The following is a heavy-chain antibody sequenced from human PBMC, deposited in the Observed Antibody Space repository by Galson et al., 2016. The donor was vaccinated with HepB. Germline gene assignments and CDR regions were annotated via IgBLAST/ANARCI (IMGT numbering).Heavy chain of an antibody. CDR2: IWDNGRNK. J-gene: IGHJ4*02. V-gene: IGHV3-33*01. Sequence: SLRLSCAASGFSVSRFGMHWVRQAPGKGLEWVAIIWDNGRNKHYTDSVKGRFTISSDSSENRVYLQMNSLSAEDTAVYYCARDSEGGPNDFDYWGQGTLVTVSS. CDR1: GFSVSRFG. CDR3: ARDSEGGPNDFDY. D-gene: IGHD1-26*01.